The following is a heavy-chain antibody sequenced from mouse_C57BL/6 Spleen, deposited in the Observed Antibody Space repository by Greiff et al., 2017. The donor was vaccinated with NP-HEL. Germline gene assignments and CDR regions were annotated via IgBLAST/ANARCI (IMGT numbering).Heavy chain of an antibody. CDR2: IYPGDGDT. V-gene: IGHV1-80*01. CDR1: GYAFSSYW. Sequence: QVQLKESGAELVKPGASVKISCKASGYAFSSYWMNWVKQRPGKGLEWIGQIYPGDGDTNYNGKFKGKATLTADKSSSTAYMQLSSLTSEDSAVYFCARGESPYAMDYWGQGTSVTVSS. CDR3: ARGESPYAMDY. J-gene: IGHJ4*01.